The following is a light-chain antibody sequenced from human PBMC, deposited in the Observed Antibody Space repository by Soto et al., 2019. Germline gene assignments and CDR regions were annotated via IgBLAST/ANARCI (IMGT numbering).Light chain of an antibody. V-gene: IGKV3-20*01. Sequence: EIVLTQSPGTLSLSPGERATLSCRASQSVTSNYLAWYQQKPGQAPRLLIFGASIRDTGIPDRFSGSGSGTDFTLTISRLEPEDVAVYYCQQYGSSPGTFGHGTKVEIK. CDR1: QSVTSNY. CDR3: QQYGSSPGT. CDR2: GAS. J-gene: IGKJ1*01.